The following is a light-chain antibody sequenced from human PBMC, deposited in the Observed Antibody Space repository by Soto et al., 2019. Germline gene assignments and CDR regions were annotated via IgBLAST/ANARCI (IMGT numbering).Light chain of an antibody. CDR3: CSYAGSSTVV. Sequence: SALTQPASVSGSPGQSITISCTGTSSDVGSYNLVSWYQQHPGKAPKLMIYEGSKRPSGVSNRFSASKSGNTASLTISGLQAEDEADYYCCSYAGSSTVVFGGGTKLTVL. CDR2: EGS. V-gene: IGLV2-23*01. CDR1: SSDVGSYNL. J-gene: IGLJ3*02.